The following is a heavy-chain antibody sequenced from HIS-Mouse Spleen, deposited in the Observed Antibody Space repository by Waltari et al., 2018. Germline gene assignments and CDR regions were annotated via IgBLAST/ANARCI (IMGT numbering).Heavy chain of an antibody. J-gene: IGHJ4*02. V-gene: IGHV3-30*18. CDR1: GLTFSSYG. CDR3: AKDKHHAFDY. Sequence: QVQWVESGGGVVQPVRSLRLSCAASGLTFSSYGMRWVRQAPGKGLEWVAVISYDGSNKYYADSVKGRFTISRDNSKNTLYLQMNSLRAEDTAVYYCAKDKHHAFDYWGQGTLVTVSS. CDR2: ISYDGSNK.